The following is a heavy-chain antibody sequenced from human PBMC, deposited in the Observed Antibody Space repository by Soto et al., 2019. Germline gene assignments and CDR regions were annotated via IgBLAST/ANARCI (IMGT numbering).Heavy chain of an antibody. D-gene: IGHD6-13*01. CDR2: ISAYNGNT. J-gene: IGHJ4*02. CDR1: GYTFTSYG. Sequence: QVQLVQSGAEVKKPGASVKVSCKASGYTFTSYGISWVRQAPGQGLEWMGWISAYNGNTNYAQKLQGRVTMTTDTSTSTAYVELRSLRSDDTAVYYWARNGASIAAAGRSRWGVGDYWGQGTLVTVSS. V-gene: IGHV1-18*01. CDR3: ARNGASIAAAGRSRWGVGDY.